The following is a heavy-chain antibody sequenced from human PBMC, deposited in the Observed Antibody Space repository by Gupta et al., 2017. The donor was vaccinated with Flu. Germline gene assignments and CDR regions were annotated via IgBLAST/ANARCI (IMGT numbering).Heavy chain of an antibody. CDR1: GFTFRSYA. Sequence: EVQLLESGGGLVQPGVSLGLSCAASGFTFRSYAMSWRRRAPGKGLEWVSAISGSGGSTYYADSVKGRFTISRDNSKNTLYLQMNSLRAEDTAVYYCAKDGRCSGGSCYPLGWFDPWGQGTLVTVSS. V-gene: IGHV3-23*01. CDR3: AKDGRCSGGSCYPLGWFDP. D-gene: IGHD2-15*01. J-gene: IGHJ5*02. CDR2: ISGSGGST.